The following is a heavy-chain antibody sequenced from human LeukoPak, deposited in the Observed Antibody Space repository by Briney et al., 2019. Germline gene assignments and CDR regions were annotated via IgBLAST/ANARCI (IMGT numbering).Heavy chain of an antibody. Sequence: GASVKVSCKVSGYTLTELSMHWVRQAPGKGLEWMGGFDPEDGETIYAQKFQGRVTMTEDTSTDTAYMELSSLRSEDTAVYYCATTPGSSGWYYFDYWGRGTLVPVSS. CDR3: ATTPGSSGWYYFDY. CDR1: GYTLTELS. D-gene: IGHD6-19*01. J-gene: IGHJ4*02. V-gene: IGHV1-24*01. CDR2: FDPEDGET.